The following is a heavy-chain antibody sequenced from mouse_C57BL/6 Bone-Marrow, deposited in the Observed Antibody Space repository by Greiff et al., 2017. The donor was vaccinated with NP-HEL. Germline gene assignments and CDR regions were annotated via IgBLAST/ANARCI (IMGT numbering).Heavy chain of an antibody. J-gene: IGHJ2*01. V-gene: IGHV14-4*01. D-gene: IGHD1-1*01. CDR3: TFITTAPFDY. CDR2: IDPENGDT. CDR1: GFNIKDDY. Sequence: VQLQQSGAELVRPGASVKLSCTASGFNIKDDYMHWVKQRPEQGLEWIGWIDPENGDTEYASKFQGKATITADTSSNTAFLQLSSLTSEDTALYYCTFITTAPFDYWGQGTTLTVSS.